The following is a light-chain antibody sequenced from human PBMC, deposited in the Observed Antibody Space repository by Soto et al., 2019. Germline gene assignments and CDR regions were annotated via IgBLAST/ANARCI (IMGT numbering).Light chain of an antibody. CDR3: TSYPRSTTHVV. V-gene: IGLV2-14*01. J-gene: IGLJ2*01. Sequence: QSALTQPASVSGSPGQSITISCTGTSSDVGGYNYVSWYQQHPGKAPKLMIYDVSNRPSGVSDRFSGSKSGNTASLTISGPQVEDGAEYSGTSYPRSTTHVVFGGGTKLT. CDR2: DVS. CDR1: SSDVGGYNY.